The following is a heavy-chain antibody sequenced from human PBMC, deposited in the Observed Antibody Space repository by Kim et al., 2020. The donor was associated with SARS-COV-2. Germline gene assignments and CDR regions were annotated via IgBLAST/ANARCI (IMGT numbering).Heavy chain of an antibody. D-gene: IGHD2-2*01. CDR1: GGSITSISYY. Sequence: SETLSLTCTVSGGSITSISYYWGRLRQSPGKGLDWIATIYYSGNTYYTPSLRSRVTISVDTSTNHVSLLLTSVTAADTAVYYCARQPHANGVDPWG. J-gene: IGHJ5*02. V-gene: IGHV4-39*01. CDR2: IYYSGNT. CDR3: ARQPHANGVDP.